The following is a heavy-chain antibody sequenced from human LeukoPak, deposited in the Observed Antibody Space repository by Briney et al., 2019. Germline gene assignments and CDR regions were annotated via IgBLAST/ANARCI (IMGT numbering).Heavy chain of an antibody. V-gene: IGHV3-64D*06. CDR1: GFTFSSYA. Sequence: GGSLRLSCSASGFTFSSYAMHWVRQAPGKGLEYVSAISSNGGSTYYADSVKGRFTISRDNSKNTLYLQMSSLRAETRLCNCVKDLGLTTVTTVEYFQHWGQGTLVTVSS. D-gene: IGHD4-17*01. CDR3: VKDLGLTTVTTVEYFQH. CDR2: ISSNGGST. J-gene: IGHJ1*01.